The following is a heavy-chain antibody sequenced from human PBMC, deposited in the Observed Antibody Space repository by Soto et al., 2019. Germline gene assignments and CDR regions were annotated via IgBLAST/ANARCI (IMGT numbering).Heavy chain of an antibody. CDR2: IKSKTDGGTT. V-gene: IGHV3-15*01. Sequence: EVQLVESGGGLVKPGGSLRLSCAASGFTFSNAWMSWVRQALGKGLEWVGRIKSKTDGGTTDYAAPVKGRFTISRDDSKNTLYLQMNSLKTEDTAVYYCTTVGEDYSNYDLDYWGQGTLVTVSS. CDR1: GFTFSNAW. J-gene: IGHJ4*02. CDR3: TTVGEDYSNYDLDY. D-gene: IGHD4-4*01.